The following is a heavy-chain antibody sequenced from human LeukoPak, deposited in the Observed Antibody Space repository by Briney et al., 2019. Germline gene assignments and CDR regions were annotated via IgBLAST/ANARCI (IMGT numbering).Heavy chain of an antibody. CDR2: ISSSGSTI. Sequence: GGSLRLSCAASGLTFSSYEMNWVRQAPGKGLEWVSYISSSGSTIYYADSVKGRFTISRDNAKNSLYLQMNSLRAEDTAVYYCASSTQWLGNYFDYWGQGTLVTVSS. CDR1: GLTFSSYE. CDR3: ASSTQWLGNYFDY. V-gene: IGHV3-48*03. D-gene: IGHD6-19*01. J-gene: IGHJ4*02.